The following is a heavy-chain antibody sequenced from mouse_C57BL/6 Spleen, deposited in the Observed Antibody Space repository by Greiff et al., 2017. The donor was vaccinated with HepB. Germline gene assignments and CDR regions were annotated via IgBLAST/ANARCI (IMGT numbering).Heavy chain of an antibody. CDR2: IYPRSGNT. CDR3: ARLIEDYDDGPYWYFDV. J-gene: IGHJ1*03. D-gene: IGHD2-4*01. Sequence: QVQLQQSGAELARPGASVKLSCKASGYTFTSYGISWVKQRTGQGLEWIGEIYPRSGNTYYNEKFKGKATLTADKSSSTAYMELRSLTSEDSAVYFCARLIEDYDDGPYWYFDVWGTGTTVTVSS. V-gene: IGHV1-81*01. CDR1: GYTFTSYG.